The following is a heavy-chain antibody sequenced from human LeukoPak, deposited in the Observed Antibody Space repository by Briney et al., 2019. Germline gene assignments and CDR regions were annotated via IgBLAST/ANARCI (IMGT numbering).Heavy chain of an antibody. J-gene: IGHJ4*02. D-gene: IGHD5-12*01. CDR3: ARSGRGTYYYFDL. Sequence: ASVKLSCTASGSTFSSYYIHWVRQAPGQGLEWMGIIYPGGGSTSYAQKFQGGVTMTRDMSTSTVYMELRSLTSDDTAMYYSARSGRGTYYYFDLWGQGTLVTVSS. CDR2: IYPGGGST. CDR1: GSTFSSYY. V-gene: IGHV1-46*01.